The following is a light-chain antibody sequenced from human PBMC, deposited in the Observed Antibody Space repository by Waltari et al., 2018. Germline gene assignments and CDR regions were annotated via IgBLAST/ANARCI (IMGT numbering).Light chain of an antibody. Sequence: EIVMTQSPDTLSVSPGDRATLSCRASQNVNRNLAWYQKKRGQAPRLLISGASAMAAGIPPRFSGGGSGTEFTLTISSLQSEDFAVYYCQHYNNWPRTFGQGTKVEIK. J-gene: IGKJ1*01. CDR1: QNVNRN. V-gene: IGKV3-15*01. CDR2: GAS. CDR3: QHYNNWPRT.